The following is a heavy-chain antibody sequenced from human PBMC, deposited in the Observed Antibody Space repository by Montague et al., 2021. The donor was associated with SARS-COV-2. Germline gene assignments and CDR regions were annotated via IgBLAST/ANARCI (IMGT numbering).Heavy chain of an antibody. CDR1: GGSISSSSW. CDR2: IYHSGSS. D-gene: IGHD2-2*01. Sequence: SETLSLTCAVSGGSISSSSWWSWVRQPPGKGLEWIGEIYHSGSSXYNPSLKSRVTISVDKSKNQFSLKLSSVTAADTAVYYCARYCSSTSCYGGFYFGMDVWGPGTTVTVSS. V-gene: IGHV4-4*02. J-gene: IGHJ6*02. CDR3: ARYCSSTSCYGGFYFGMDV.